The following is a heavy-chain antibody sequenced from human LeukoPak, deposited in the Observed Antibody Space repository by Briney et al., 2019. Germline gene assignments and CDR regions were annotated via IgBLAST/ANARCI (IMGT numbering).Heavy chain of an antibody. Sequence: SETLSLTCTVSGGSLSSSSYYWGWIRQPPGKGLEWIGSIYYSGSTYYNPSLKSRVTISVDTSKNQFSLKLSSVTGADTAVYYCARQVAARFYYYMDVWGKGTTVTVSS. CDR1: GGSLSSSSYY. J-gene: IGHJ6*03. CDR3: ARQVAARFYYYMDV. V-gene: IGHV4-39*01. CDR2: IYYSGST. D-gene: IGHD6-6*01.